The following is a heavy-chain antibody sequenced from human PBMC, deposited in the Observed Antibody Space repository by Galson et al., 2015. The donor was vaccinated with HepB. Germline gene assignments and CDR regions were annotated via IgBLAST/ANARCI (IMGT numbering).Heavy chain of an antibody. Sequence: SLRPSCAASGFTFSSYWMHWVRQAPGKGLVWVSRINSDGSSTSYADSVKGRFTISRDNAKNTLYLQMNSLRAEDTAVYYCARVRRGQWLVIDYWGQGTLVTVSS. CDR3: ARVRRGQWLVIDY. V-gene: IGHV3-74*01. CDR1: GFTFSSYW. D-gene: IGHD6-19*01. CDR2: INSDGSST. J-gene: IGHJ4*02.